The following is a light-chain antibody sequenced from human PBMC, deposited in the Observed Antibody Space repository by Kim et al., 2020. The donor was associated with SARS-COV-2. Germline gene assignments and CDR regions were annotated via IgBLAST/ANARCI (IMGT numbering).Light chain of an antibody. J-gene: IGKJ2*01. CDR3: QQYNNWPPNT. CDR1: QSISNN. CDR2: GVS. V-gene: IGKV3-15*01. Sequence: ETMMTQSPATLSVSPGERATLSCRSSQSISNNLAWYQQKPGQAPRLLIYGVSTRATDIPARFSGSGSGTDFTLTISSLQSEDFAVYYCQQYNNWPPNTLGQGTKLEI.